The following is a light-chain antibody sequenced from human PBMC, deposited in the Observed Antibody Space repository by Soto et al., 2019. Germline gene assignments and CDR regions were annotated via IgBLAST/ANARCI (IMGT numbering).Light chain of an antibody. CDR3: QQYNNWPQT. V-gene: IGKV3-15*01. J-gene: IGKJ1*01. Sequence: PGERATLSCRASQSVATNLAWYQQRPGQAPRLLIYGAPKRAVGLPARFSGSGSGTEFTLTITSLQSEDFAVYYCQQYNNWPQTFGQGTKVEIK. CDR2: GAP. CDR1: QSVATN.